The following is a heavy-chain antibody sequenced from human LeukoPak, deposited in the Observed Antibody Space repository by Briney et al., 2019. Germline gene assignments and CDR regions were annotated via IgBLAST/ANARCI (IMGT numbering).Heavy chain of an antibody. V-gene: IGHV4-30-2*05. J-gene: IGHJ2*01. D-gene: IGHD4-17*01. Sequence: SQTLSLTCAVSGGSISSGGYSWSWIRQPPGKGLEWIGYIYYSGSTYYNPSLKSRVTISVDTSKNQFSLKLSSVTAADTAVYYCASLETHYGDYEGGLWGRGTLVTVSS. CDR2: IYYSGST. CDR1: GGSISSGGYS. CDR3: ASLETHYGDYEGGL.